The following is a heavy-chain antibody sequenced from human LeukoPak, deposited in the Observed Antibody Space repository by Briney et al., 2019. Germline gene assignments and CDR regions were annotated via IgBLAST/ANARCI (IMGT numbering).Heavy chain of an antibody. V-gene: IGHV3-23*01. Sequence: GGSLRLSCAASGFTFSNAWMSWVRQAPGKGLEWVSAISGSGGSTYYADSVKGRFTISRDNSKNTLYLQMNSLRAEDTAVYYCARGYSGFDYWGQGTLVTVSS. CDR3: ARGYSGFDY. D-gene: IGHD5-18*01. CDR1: GFTFSNAW. J-gene: IGHJ4*02. CDR2: ISGSGGST.